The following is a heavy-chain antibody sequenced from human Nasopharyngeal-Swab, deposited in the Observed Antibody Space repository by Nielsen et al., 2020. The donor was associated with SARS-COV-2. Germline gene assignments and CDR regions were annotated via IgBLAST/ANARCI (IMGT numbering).Heavy chain of an antibody. J-gene: IGHJ4*02. CDR3: AKASGSHYYDSSGHYGY. Sequence: GGSLRLSCAASGFTFSSYAMSWVRQAPGKGLEWVSAISGSGGSTYYADSVKGRFTISRDNSKNTLYLQMNSLRAEDTAVYYCAKASGSHYYDSSGHYGYWGQGTLVTVSS. D-gene: IGHD3-22*01. CDR2: ISGSGGST. CDR1: GFTFSSYA. V-gene: IGHV3-23*01.